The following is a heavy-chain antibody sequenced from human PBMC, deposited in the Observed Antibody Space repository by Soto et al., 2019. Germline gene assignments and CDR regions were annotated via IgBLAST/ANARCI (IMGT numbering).Heavy chain of an antibody. V-gene: IGHV4-59*12. CDR1: GVSISSYY. CDR3: ARERIAAAGKYYYYYGMDV. D-gene: IGHD6-13*01. Sequence: SETLSLTCTVSGVSISSYYWSWLRQPPGKGLEWIGYIYYSGSTNYNPSLKSRVTISVDTSKNQFSLKLSSVTAADTAVYYCARERIAAAGKYYYYYGMDVWGQGTTVTAP. CDR2: IYYSGST. J-gene: IGHJ6*02.